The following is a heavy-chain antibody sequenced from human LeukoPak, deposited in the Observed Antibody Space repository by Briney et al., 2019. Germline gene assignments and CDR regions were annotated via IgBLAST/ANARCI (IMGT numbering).Heavy chain of an antibody. J-gene: IGHJ3*02. CDR1: GYTFTSYG. CDR2: ISAYNGNT. D-gene: IGHD2-21*02. Sequence: ASVKVSCKAPGYTFTSYGISWVRQAPGQGLEWMGWISAYNGNTNYAQKLQGRVTMTTDTSTSTAYMELRSLRSDDTAVYYCARDLTQDDAFDIWGQGTMVTVSS. V-gene: IGHV1-18*04. CDR3: ARDLTQDDAFDI.